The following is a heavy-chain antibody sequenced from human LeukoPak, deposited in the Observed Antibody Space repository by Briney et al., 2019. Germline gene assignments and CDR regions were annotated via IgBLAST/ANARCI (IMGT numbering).Heavy chain of an antibody. CDR3: ARVEGRTGSYGAFDI. CDR2: ILLTGST. Sequence: PSETLSLTCTVSGGSINSDTHYWSWIRQPAGKGLEWIGRILLTGSTNYNPSLKSRVTISVDTSRNQFSLRLTSVTAADTALYYCARVEGRTGSYGAFDIWGQGTMVAVSS. CDR1: GGSINSDTHY. V-gene: IGHV4-61*02. D-gene: IGHD1-26*01. J-gene: IGHJ3*02.